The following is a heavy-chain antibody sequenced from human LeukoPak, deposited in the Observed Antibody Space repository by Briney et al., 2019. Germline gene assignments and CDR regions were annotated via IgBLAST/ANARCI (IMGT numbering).Heavy chain of an antibody. CDR1: GFTFDGYP. CDR3: ARESTSTYGARLYSFDC. J-gene: IGHJ4*02. Sequence: GTSLRLSCAASGFTFDGYPMHWVRQAPGKGVEWVSGITANSGKLDYADSVKGRFVISRDNAKNSLFLRLNNVRAEAMDLYYCARESTSTYGARLYSFDCWGQGTQVTVSS. V-gene: IGHV3-9*03. D-gene: IGHD2-8*01. CDR2: ITANSGKL.